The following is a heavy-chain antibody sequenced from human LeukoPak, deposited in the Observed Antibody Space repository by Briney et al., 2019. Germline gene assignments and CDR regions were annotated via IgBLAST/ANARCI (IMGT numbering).Heavy chain of an antibody. V-gene: IGHV3-43*02. CDR2: FCGDGESP. Sequence: GGSLRLSCAASGFIFDDYAMHWVRQAPWQGLTWVSLFCGDGESPYYADSVKGRFTISKDNSKSFFYLEMNSLRTEDTALYYCGKDIEIAGRRNWFDTWGQGTLVTVSS. CDR3: GKDIEIAGRRNWFDT. D-gene: IGHD6-6*01. CDR1: GFIFDDYA. J-gene: IGHJ5*02.